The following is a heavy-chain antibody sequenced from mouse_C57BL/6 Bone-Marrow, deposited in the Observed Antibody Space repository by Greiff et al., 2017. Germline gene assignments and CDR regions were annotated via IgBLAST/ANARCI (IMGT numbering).Heavy chain of an antibody. CDR1: GYTFTSYW. J-gene: IGHJ2*01. Sequence: QVQLQQSGAELVRPGTSVKLSCKASGYTFTSYWMHWVKQRPGQGLEWIGVIDPSDSYTNYNQKFKGKATLTVDTSSSTAYMQLSSLTSEDSAVYYCAREGLRSPDYWGQGTTLTVSS. CDR3: AREGLRSPDY. D-gene: IGHD2-12*01. V-gene: IGHV1-59*01. CDR2: IDPSDSYT.